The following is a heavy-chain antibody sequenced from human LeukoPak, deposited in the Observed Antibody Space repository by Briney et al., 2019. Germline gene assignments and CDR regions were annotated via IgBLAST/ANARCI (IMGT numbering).Heavy chain of an antibody. CDR2: INHSGRT. CDR1: GGSFSGYY. V-gene: IGHV4-34*01. J-gene: IGHJ4*02. Sequence: TSETLSLTCNVYGGSFSGYYWSWIRQPPGKGLEWIGEINHSGRTNYNPSLKSRVTISVDTSKNQFSLKLSSVSAADTAVYYCARQNYGAAPLRYWGQGTLVTVSS. D-gene: IGHD4/OR15-4a*01. CDR3: ARQNYGAAPLRY.